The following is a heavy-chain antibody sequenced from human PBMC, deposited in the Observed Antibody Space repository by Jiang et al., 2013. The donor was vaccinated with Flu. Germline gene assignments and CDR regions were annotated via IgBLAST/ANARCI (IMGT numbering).Heavy chain of an antibody. D-gene: IGHD3-3*01. CDR3: ARDGSIFGVVKYYFDY. Sequence: SGAEVKKPGASVKVSCKASGYTFTSYAMHWVRQAPGQRLEWMGWINAGNGNTKYSQKFQGRVTITRDTSASTAYMELSSLRSEDTAVYYCARDGSIFGVVKYYFDYWGQGTLVTVSS. J-gene: IGHJ4*02. V-gene: IGHV1-3*01. CDR2: INAGNGNT. CDR1: GYTFTSYA.